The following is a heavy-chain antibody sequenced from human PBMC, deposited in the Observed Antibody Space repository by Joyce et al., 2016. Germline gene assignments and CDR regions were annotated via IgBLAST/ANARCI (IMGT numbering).Heavy chain of an antibody. V-gene: IGHV3-21*01. CDR2: ISATSYYI. D-gene: IGHD3-16*01. J-gene: IGHJ6*02. CDR3: ARGGISYYYAMDV. CDR1: GSTFSSSS. Sequence: QLVESGGGVVKAGGSLRLSCEASGSTFSSSSMSWFGQAPGKGLEWGAAISATSYYIFHAETVRGRFTVSRDNAKKTLYLQMNSLRAEDSAVFYCARGGISYYYAMDVWGQGTTVTVSS.